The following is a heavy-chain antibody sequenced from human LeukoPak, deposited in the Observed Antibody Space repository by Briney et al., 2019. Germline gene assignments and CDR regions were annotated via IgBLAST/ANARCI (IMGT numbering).Heavy chain of an antibody. D-gene: IGHD3-3*01. V-gene: IGHV3-23*01. J-gene: IGHJ4*02. Sequence: GGSLRLSCAASGSTFSSYAMSWVRQAPGKGLEWVSAISGSGGSTYYADSVKGRFTISRDNSKNTLYLQMNSLRAEDTAVYYCAKAQITIFGVVTALTYWGQGTLVTVSS. CDR2: ISGSGGST. CDR1: GSTFSSYA. CDR3: AKAQITIFGVVTALTY.